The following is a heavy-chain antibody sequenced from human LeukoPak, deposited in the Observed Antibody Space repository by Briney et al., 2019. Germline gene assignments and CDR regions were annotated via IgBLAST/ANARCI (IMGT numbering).Heavy chain of an antibody. CDR2: IYYSGST. CDR1: GGSISSYY. V-gene: IGHV4-59*12. D-gene: IGHD6-6*01. Sequence: SETLSLTCTVSGGSISSYYWSWIRQPPGKGLEWIGHIYYSGSTNYNPSLKSRVTMSVDTSKNQFSLKLSSVTAADTAVYYCARELLEYSSSSGFDYWGQGTLVTVSS. J-gene: IGHJ4*02. CDR3: ARELLEYSSSSGFDY.